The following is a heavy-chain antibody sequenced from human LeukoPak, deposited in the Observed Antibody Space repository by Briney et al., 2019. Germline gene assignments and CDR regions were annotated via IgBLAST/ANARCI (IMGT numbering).Heavy chain of an antibody. CDR2: IRSKAYGGTT. CDR3: TPYSSSWLDY. Sequence: HPGGSLRLSCAASGFTFSSHAMSWVRQAPGKGLEWVGFIRSKAYGGTTEYAASVKGRFTISRDDSKSIAYLQMNSLKTEDTAVYYCTPYSSSWLDYWGQGTLVTVSS. V-gene: IGHV3-49*04. J-gene: IGHJ4*02. D-gene: IGHD6-13*01. CDR1: GFTFSSHA.